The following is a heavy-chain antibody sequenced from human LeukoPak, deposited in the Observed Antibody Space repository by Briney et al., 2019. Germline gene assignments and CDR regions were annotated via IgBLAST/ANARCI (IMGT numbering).Heavy chain of an antibody. J-gene: IGHJ6*02. Sequence: PGGSLRLSCAASGFTFSNAWVSWVSQAPGKGLEWVGRIKSKTDGGKTDYGAPVKGRFTISRDDSENTLYLEMNTLITEDTGVYYCTVRSSGWSSQGLDVWGQGTTVTVSS. CDR1: GFTFSNAW. CDR2: IKSKTDGGKT. D-gene: IGHD6-19*01. V-gene: IGHV3-15*01. CDR3: TVRSSGWSSQGLDV.